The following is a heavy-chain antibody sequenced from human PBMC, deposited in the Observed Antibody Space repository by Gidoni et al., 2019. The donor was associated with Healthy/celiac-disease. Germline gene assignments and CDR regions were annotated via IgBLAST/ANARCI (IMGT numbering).Heavy chain of an antibody. V-gene: IGHV4-59*01. CDR2: IYYSGST. J-gene: IGHJ3*02. Sequence: GYIYYSGSTNYNPSLKSRVTISVDTSKNQFSLKLSSVTAADTAVYYCARSDYDFWSGPRFGAFDIWGQGTMVTVSS. CDR3: ARSDYDFWSGPRFGAFDI. D-gene: IGHD3-3*01.